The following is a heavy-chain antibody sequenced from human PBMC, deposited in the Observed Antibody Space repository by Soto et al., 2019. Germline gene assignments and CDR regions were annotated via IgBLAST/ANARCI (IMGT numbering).Heavy chain of an antibody. Sequence: ASVKVSCKASGYSFTTYAMHWVRQAPGQRLEWLGWINGGNGNTKYSQKFQGRVTITRDTSASTAHMELGSLRSEDTAVYYCARSSLLPYFDYWGQGTLVTVSS. V-gene: IGHV1-3*01. J-gene: IGHJ4*02. D-gene: IGHD2-15*01. CDR3: ARSSLLPYFDY. CDR2: INGGNGNT. CDR1: GYSFTTYA.